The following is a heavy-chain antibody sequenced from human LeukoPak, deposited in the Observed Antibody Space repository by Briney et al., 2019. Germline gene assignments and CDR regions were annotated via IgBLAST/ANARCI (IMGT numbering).Heavy chain of an antibody. Sequence: GGSLRLSCVASGFIFSSYSVNWVRQAPGKGLEWISHVSSSSSNIYYADSVRGRFTISRDNAKNSLFLQMNSLRAEDTAVYYCARDIGISNSWPYFDFWGQGTLVTVSS. CDR2: VSSSSSNI. J-gene: IGHJ4*02. V-gene: IGHV3-48*04. CDR1: GFIFSSYS. D-gene: IGHD6-13*01. CDR3: ARDIGISNSWPYFDF.